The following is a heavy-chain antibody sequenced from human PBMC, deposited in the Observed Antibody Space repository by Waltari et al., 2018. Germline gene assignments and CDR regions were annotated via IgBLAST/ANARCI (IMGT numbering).Heavy chain of an antibody. J-gene: IGHJ4*02. CDR1: GFTFSSYA. V-gene: IGHV3-30-3*01. CDR2: ISYDGINK. Sequence: QVQLVESGGGVVQPGRSLRLSCAASGFTFSSYAMHWVRQAPGKGLEWVAVISYDGINKYYADSVKGRFTISRDNSKNTLYLQMNSLRAEDTAVYYCARESGRGYCSGGSCYFDYWGQGTLVTVSS. CDR3: ARESGRGYCSGGSCYFDY. D-gene: IGHD2-15*01.